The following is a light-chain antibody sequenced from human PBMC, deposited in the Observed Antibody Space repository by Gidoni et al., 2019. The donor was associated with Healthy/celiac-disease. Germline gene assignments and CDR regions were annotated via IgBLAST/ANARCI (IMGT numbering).Light chain of an antibody. J-gene: IGKJ3*01. Sequence: DIQMTQSPSSLSASVGDRVTITCRASQSISSYLNWYQQKPGKAPKLLIYAASSLQSGVPSRFSGSGSGTDFTLTISSLQPEDFATYYCQQSYSTPRRLEFTFGPGTKVDIK. V-gene: IGKV1-39*01. CDR1: QSISSY. CDR3: QQSYSTPRRLEFT. CDR2: AAS.